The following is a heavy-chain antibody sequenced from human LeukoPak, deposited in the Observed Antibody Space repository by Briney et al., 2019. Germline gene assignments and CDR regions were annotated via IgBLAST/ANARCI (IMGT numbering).Heavy chain of an antibody. CDR2: ISAYNGNT. D-gene: IGHD3-10*01. Sequence: ASVKVSCKASGYTFTSYGISWVRQAPGQGLEWMGWISAYNGNTNYAQKLQGRVTMTTDTSTSTAYMELRSLRSDDTAVYYCARRMRYYYGSGSYYTYYYYYMDVWGKGTTVTVSS. CDR3: ARRMRYYYGSGSYYTYYYYYMDV. J-gene: IGHJ6*03. V-gene: IGHV1-18*01. CDR1: GYTFTSYG.